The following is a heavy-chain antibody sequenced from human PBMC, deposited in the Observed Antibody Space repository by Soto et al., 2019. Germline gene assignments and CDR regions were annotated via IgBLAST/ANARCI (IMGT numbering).Heavy chain of an antibody. J-gene: IGHJ4*02. D-gene: IGHD6-19*01. CDR1: GFTFSSYW. CDR2: IKQDGSEK. V-gene: IGHV3-7*01. CDR3: ARVEYSSGWYHYFDY. Sequence: GGSLRLSCAASGFTFSSYWMSWVRQAPGKGLEWVANIKQDGSEKYYVDSVKGRFTISRDNAKNSLYLQMNSLRAEDTAVYYCARVEYSSGWYHYFDYWGQGTLVTVSS.